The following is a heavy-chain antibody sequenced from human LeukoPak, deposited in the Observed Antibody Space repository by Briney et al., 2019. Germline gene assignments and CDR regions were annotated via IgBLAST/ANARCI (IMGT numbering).Heavy chain of an antibody. CDR3: ARDGNSLIIAAAGTRLRELSPPRYYYYYMDV. CDR1: GYTFTSYY. J-gene: IGHJ6*03. CDR2: INPSGGST. V-gene: IGHV1-46*01. D-gene: IGHD6-13*01. Sequence: GASVKVSCKASGYTFTSYYMHWVRQAPGQGLEWMGIINPSGGSTSYAQKFQGRVTMTRDMSTSTVYMELSSLRSEDTAVYYCARDGNSLIIAAAGTRLRELSPPRYYYYYMDVWGKGTTVTVSS.